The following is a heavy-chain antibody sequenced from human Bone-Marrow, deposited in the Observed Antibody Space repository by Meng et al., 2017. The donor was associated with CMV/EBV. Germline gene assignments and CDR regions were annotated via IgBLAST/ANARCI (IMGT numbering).Heavy chain of an antibody. CDR3: ARWGSFDK. V-gene: IGHV3-48*01. CDR1: GFTFSTYS. CDR2: ISSCTNTI. J-gene: IGHJ4*02. D-gene: IGHD7-27*01. Sequence: GESLKISCAASGFTFSTYSMNWVRQAPGKGLEWVSYISSCTNTIYYADSVKGRFTISRDNAKNSLYLQMNSLRAEDTAVYFCARWGSFDKWGQGTLVTVSS.